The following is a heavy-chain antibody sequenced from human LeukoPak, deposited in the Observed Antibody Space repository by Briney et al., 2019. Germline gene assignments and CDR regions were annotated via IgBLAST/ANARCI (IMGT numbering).Heavy chain of an antibody. CDR3: ARDSEVRRNLWHY. CDR1: GGTFSSYA. CDR2: IIPIFGAP. Sequence: GSSVKVSCKASGGTFSSYALSWVRQAPGQGLEWMGGIIPIFGAPNYAQRFQGRVTITADESTTTVYMELRSLRSEDTAVYYCARDSEVRRNLWHYWGQGTLVTVSS. D-gene: IGHD3-10*01. V-gene: IGHV1-69*01. J-gene: IGHJ4*02.